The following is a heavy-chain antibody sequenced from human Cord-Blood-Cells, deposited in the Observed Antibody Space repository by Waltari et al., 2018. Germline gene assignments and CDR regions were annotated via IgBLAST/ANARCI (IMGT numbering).Heavy chain of an antibody. D-gene: IGHD6-13*01. CDR1: GGSFSGYY. Sequence: QVQLQQWGAGLLKPSETLSLTCAVYGGSFSGYYWSWIRQPPGKGLEWIGEIKHSGSTNTNPSPKSRVTISVDTAKNQFSLKLSSVTAADTAVYYCARVGAAGDYWGQGTLVTVSS. V-gene: IGHV4-34*01. J-gene: IGHJ4*02. CDR2: IKHSGST. CDR3: ARVGAAGDY.